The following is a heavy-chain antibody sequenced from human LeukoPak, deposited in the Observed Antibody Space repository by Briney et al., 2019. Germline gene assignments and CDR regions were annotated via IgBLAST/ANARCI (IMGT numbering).Heavy chain of an antibody. V-gene: IGHV3-48*01. J-gene: IGHJ6*03. CDR1: GFTFNSYS. CDR3: ARDHDDLLTGYMDV. D-gene: IGHD3-9*01. Sequence: PGGSLRLSCAASGFTFNSYSMTWVRQAPGKGLEWVSYITSSSGTVYYADSVKGRFTISRDNAKNSLYLQMNSLRAEDTAVYYCARDHDDLLTGYMDVWGKGTTVTVSS. CDR2: ITSSSGTV.